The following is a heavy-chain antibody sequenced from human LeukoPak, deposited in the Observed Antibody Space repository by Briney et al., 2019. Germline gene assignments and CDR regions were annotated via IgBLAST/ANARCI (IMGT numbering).Heavy chain of an antibody. CDR3: ARGPRYYDSSGGAFDI. J-gene: IGHJ3*02. Sequence: KPSETLSLTCSVSDDSINSYYWNWIRQPPGKGLEWIGYIFYNGDTNYNPSLKNRVTILLDTSTSQFSLKLTSVTAADTAVYYCARGPRYYDSSGGAFDIWGQGTMVTVSS. CDR2: IFYNGDT. D-gene: IGHD3-22*01. V-gene: IGHV4-59*08. CDR1: DDSINSYY.